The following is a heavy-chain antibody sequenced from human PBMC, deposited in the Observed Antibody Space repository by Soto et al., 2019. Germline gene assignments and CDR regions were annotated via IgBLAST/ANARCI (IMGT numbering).Heavy chain of an antibody. D-gene: IGHD3-10*01. CDR2: IYYSGST. CDR3: ARRTYYYGSGSYFISNWFDP. J-gene: IGHJ5*02. Sequence: SETLSLTCTVSGGSISSSSYYWGWIRQPPGKGLEWIGSIYYSGSTYYNPSLKSRVTISVDTSKNQFSLKLSSVTAADTAVYYCARRTYYYGSGSYFISNWFDPWGQGTLVTVSS. CDR1: GGSISSSSYY. V-gene: IGHV4-39*07.